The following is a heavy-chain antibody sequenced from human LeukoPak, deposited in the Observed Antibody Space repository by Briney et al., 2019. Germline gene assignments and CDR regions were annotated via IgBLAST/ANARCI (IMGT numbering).Heavy chain of an antibody. CDR1: GYTFTSYG. V-gene: IGHV1-18*01. J-gene: IGHJ6*02. D-gene: IGHD2-21*02. CDR2: ISAYNGNT. CDR3: ARDTSVVVTATYYYYYGMDV. Sequence: ASVKVSCKASGYTFTSYGISWVRQAPGQGLEWMGWISAYNGNTNYAQKLQGRVTMTTDTSTSTAYMELRSLRSDDTAVYYCARDTSVVVTATYYYYYGMDVWGQGTTVTVSS.